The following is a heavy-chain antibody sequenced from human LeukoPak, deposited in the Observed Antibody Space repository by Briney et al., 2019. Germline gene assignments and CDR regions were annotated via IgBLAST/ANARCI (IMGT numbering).Heavy chain of an antibody. CDR3: ARDWAGYCSSTSCYAANFDY. D-gene: IGHD2-2*01. J-gene: IGHJ4*02. CDR2: ISAYNGNT. Sequence: ASVKVSCKASGYTFTSYGISWVRQAPGQGLEWMGWISAYNGNTNYAQKLQGRVTMTTDTSTSTAYMELRSLRSDDTAVYYCARDWAGYCSSTSCYAANFDYWGQGTLVTVSS. CDR1: GYTFTSYG. V-gene: IGHV1-18*01.